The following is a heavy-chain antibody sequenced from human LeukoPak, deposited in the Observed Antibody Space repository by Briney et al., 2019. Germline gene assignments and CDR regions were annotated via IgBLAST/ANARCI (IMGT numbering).Heavy chain of an antibody. V-gene: IGHV3-30*18. Sequence: GGSLRLSCAASGFTFSSYGMHWVRQAPGKGLEWVAVISYDGSNKYYADSVKGRYTISRDNSKNTLYLQMNSLRAEDTAVYYCAKDVGYCNSTSCTRVDYWGQGTLVTVSS. CDR3: AKDVGYCNSTSCTRVDY. J-gene: IGHJ4*02. D-gene: IGHD2-2*03. CDR2: ISYDGSNK. CDR1: GFTFSSYG.